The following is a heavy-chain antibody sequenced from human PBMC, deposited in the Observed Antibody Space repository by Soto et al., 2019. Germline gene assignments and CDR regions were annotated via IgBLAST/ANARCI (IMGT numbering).Heavy chain of an antibody. V-gene: IGHV4-59*01. CDR3: ARASRNYFAY. Sequence: SETLSLTCTVSGDSISDYYWSWIRQSPGKGLEWIGYIYHSGSTYYNPSLKSRVTISLDASKNQFSLKLSSVTAADTAVYYCARASRNYFAYWGQGTLVTVSS. CDR2: IYHSGST. CDR1: GDSISDYY. J-gene: IGHJ4*02.